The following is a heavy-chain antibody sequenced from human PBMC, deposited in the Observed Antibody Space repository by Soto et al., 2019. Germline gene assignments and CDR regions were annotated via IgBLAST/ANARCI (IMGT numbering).Heavy chain of an antibody. J-gene: IGHJ4*02. CDR1: GLTASSNY. V-gene: IGHV3-53*04. CDR2: IYSGGST. D-gene: IGHD2-2*01. CDR3: ASCYCISTSCYFFDS. Sequence: EVQLVESGGGLVQPGGSLRLSCAASGLTASSNYMSWVGKAPGKGREWVSVIYSGGSTYYADSVKGRFTISRDNSKNTLYLQMNSLTAEDTAVYYCASCYCISTSCYFFDSWGQGTLVTVSS.